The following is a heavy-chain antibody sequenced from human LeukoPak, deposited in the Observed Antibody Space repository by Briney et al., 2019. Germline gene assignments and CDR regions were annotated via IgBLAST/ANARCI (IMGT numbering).Heavy chain of an antibody. Sequence: SETLSLTCTVSGGSISSGGYYWSWIRQHPGKGLEWIGYIYYSGSTYYNPSLKSRVTISVDTSKNQFSLKLSSVTAADTAVYYCARVTTDSSGYYYFDYWGQGTLVTVSS. V-gene: IGHV4-31*03. CDR1: GGSISSGGYY. CDR2: IYYSGST. D-gene: IGHD3-22*01. CDR3: ARVTTDSSGYYYFDY. J-gene: IGHJ4*02.